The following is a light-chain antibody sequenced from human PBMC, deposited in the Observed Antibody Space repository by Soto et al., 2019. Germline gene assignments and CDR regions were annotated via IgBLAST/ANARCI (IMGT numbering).Light chain of an antibody. CDR3: AAWDDSLKGVL. Sequence: QSVLTQAPSASGPPGQRVTISCSGSSSNIGSNTVDWFQQVPGTAPKLLIYTNDQRPSGVPDRFSGSKSGTSASLAISGLQSGDEADYYCAAWDDSLKGVLFGGGTKLTVL. CDR1: SSNIGSNT. CDR2: TND. V-gene: IGLV1-44*01. J-gene: IGLJ2*01.